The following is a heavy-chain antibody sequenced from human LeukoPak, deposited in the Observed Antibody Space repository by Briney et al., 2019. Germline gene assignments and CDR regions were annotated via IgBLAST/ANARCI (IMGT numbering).Heavy chain of an antibody. J-gene: IGHJ4*02. CDR3: ARSPMGYFDY. V-gene: IGHV2-70*04. D-gene: IGHD3-16*01. CDR1: GFSLSTSGMR. CDR2: IEWDYDK. Sequence: SGPALVKPTQTLTLTCTFSGFSLSTSGMRVSWIRQPPGKALEWLARIEWDYDKFYSTSLKTRLTISKDTSKNQVVLTMTNMDPVDTATYYCARSPMGYFDYWGQGTLVTVSS.